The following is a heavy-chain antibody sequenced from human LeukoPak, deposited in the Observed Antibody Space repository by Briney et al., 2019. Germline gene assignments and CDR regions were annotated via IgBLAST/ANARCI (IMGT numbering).Heavy chain of an antibody. V-gene: IGHV3-9*01. Sequence: PGGSLRLSCAASGFTFDDYAMHWVRQAPGKGLEWVSGISWNSGNIVYADSVKGRFTISRDNAKNSLYLQMNSLRAEDTALYYCAKIAATGYSYYGMDVWGQGTTVTVSS. CDR2: ISWNSGNI. J-gene: IGHJ6*02. CDR3: AKIAATGYSYYGMDV. CDR1: GFTFDDYA. D-gene: IGHD6-13*01.